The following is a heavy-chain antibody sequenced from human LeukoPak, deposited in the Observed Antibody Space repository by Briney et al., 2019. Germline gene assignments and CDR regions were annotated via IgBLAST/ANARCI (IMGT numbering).Heavy chain of an antibody. D-gene: IGHD6-19*01. CDR3: ARGYSSGWYDGGPFDY. Sequence: SETLSLTCAVSGVSVSSGGYSWNWIRQPPGKGLEWTGYIYHSGNIYCNPSLRHRVSISVDRSKNQVSLMLSSVTAADSAVYYCARGYSSGWYDGGPFDYWGQGTLVTVSS. CDR2: IYHSGNI. V-gene: IGHV4-30-2*01. J-gene: IGHJ4*02. CDR1: GVSVSSGGYS.